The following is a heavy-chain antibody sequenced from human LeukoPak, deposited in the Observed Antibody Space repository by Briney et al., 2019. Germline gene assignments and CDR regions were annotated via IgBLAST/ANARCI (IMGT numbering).Heavy chain of an antibody. J-gene: IGHJ4*02. CDR2: ISWNSGSI. Sequence: GGSLRLSCAASRFTFDDYAMHWVRQAPGKGLEWVSGISWNSGSIGYVDSVKGRFTISRDNAKNSLYLQMNSLRAEDTAVYYCARVPFYWGQGTLVTVSS. CDR3: ARVPFY. CDR1: RFTFDDYA. V-gene: IGHV3-9*01.